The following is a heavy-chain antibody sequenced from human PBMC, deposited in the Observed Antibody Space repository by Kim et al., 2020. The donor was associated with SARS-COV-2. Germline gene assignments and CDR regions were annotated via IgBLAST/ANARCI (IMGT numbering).Heavy chain of an antibody. V-gene: IGHV3-30*18. CDR1: GFTFSSYG. Sequence: GGSLRLSCAASGFTFSSYGMHWVRQAPGKGLEWVAVISYDGSNKYYADSVKGRFTISRDNSKNTLYLQMNSLRAEDTAVYYCAKAPTGDYSYYYMDVWG. CDR3: AKAPTGDYSYYYMDV. J-gene: IGHJ6*03. CDR2: ISYDGSNK.